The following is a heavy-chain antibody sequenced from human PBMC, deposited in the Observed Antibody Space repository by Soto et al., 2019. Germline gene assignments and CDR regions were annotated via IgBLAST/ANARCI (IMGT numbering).Heavy chain of an antibody. CDR1: GYTFTSYA. J-gene: IGHJ4*02. CDR3: ARVPYSGYDFDY. D-gene: IGHD5-12*01. Sequence: ASVKVSCKASGYTFTSYAMHWVRQAPGQRLEWMGWINAGNGNTKYSQKFQGRVTITRDTSASTAYMELSSLRSEDTAVYYCARVPYSGYDFDYWGQGTLVTVSS. CDR2: INAGNGNT. V-gene: IGHV1-3*01.